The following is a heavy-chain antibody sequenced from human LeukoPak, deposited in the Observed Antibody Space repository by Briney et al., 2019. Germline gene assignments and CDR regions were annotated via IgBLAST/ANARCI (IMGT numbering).Heavy chain of an antibody. CDR2: IRYDGSNK. CDR1: GFTFSSYG. D-gene: IGHD3-10*01. V-gene: IGHV3-30*02. J-gene: IGHJ3*02. Sequence: GGSLRLSCAASGFTFSSYGMHWVRQAPGKGLEWVAFIRYDGSNKYYADSVKGRFTISRDNSKNTLYLQMNSLRAEDTAVYYCATATGGITMVRTADAFDIWGQGTMVTVSS. CDR3: ATATGGITMVRTADAFDI.